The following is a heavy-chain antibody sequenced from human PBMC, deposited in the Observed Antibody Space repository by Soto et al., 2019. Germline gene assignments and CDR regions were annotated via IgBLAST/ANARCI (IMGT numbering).Heavy chain of an antibody. CDR2: IIPIFGTA. V-gene: IGHV1-69*13. J-gene: IGHJ5*02. CDR3: ARGIAAAGTDWFDP. CDR1: GGTFSSYA. D-gene: IGHD6-13*01. Sequence: SVKVSCKASGGTFSSYAISWVRQAPGQGLEWMGGIIPIFGTANYAQKFQGRVTITADESTSTAYMELSSLRSEDTAVYYCARGIAAAGTDWFDPWGQGTLVTVSS.